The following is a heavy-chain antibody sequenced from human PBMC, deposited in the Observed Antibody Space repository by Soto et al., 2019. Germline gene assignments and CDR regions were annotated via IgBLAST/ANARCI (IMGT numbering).Heavy chain of an antibody. J-gene: IGHJ4*02. D-gene: IGHD3-22*01. CDR3: AKNPGYYYDSTGYHFDD. CDR2: ISYGGGTT. CDR1: GFTFSSYA. Sequence: GGSLRLSCAASGFTFSSYAMSWVRQAPGKGLEWVSAISYGGGTTYYADSVKGRFTISRDNSKNTLYLQMNSLRAEDTAVYYCAKNPGYYYDSTGYHFDDWGQGTLVTVSS. V-gene: IGHV3-23*01.